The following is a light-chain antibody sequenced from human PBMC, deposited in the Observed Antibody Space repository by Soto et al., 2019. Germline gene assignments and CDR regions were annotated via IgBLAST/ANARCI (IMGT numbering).Light chain of an antibody. CDR1: SSDIGTYNY. J-gene: IGLJ3*02. V-gene: IGLV2-14*01. Sequence: QSALTQPASVSGSPGQSITISCTGTSSDIGTYNYVSWYQQHPGKAPKLMIYEVSNRPSGVSNRFSASKSGNTASLTISGLQAEDEADYYCTSFTSISTWVFGGGTQLTVL. CDR3: TSFTSISTWV. CDR2: EVS.